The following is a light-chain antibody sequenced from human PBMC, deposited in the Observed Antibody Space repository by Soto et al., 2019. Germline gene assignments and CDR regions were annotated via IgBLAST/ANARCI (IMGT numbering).Light chain of an antibody. J-gene: IGLJ3*02. V-gene: IGLV1-51*01. Sequence: QSVLTQPPSVSAAPGQKVTVSCSGSSSNIGNNHVSWYQHLPGTVPKVLIYDNNKRPSGIPDRFSGSKSATSATLDITGLQTGDEADYYCGSWDRSLRGWVFGGGTKVTVL. CDR1: SSNIGNNH. CDR2: DNN. CDR3: GSWDRSLRGWV.